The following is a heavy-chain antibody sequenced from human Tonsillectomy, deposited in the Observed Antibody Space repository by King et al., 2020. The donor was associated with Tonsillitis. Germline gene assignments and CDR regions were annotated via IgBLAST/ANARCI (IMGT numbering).Heavy chain of an antibody. J-gene: IGHJ3*02. CDR1: AFIFSNYD. Sequence: VQLVESGGGLVKPGGFLRLSCATSAFIFSNYDLTWVSQAPGNGLEWVSSTSSNSSRIFYEDSVKGRFTISRDSAKNSLFLQMNSLRVEDTAVYYCAKEKGAGYYDSGRGAFDIWGQGTMVTVSS. D-gene: IGHD3-22*01. CDR3: AKEKGAGYYDSGRGAFDI. CDR2: TSSNSSRI. V-gene: IGHV3-21*01.